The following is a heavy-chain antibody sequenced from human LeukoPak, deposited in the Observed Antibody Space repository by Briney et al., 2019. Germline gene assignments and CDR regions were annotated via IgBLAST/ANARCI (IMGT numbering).Heavy chain of an antibody. CDR1: GYTFTSYG. CDR3: ARQSYYDFWSGYSLGAFDI. J-gene: IGHJ3*02. CDR2: IIPIFGTA. Sequence: ASVKVSCKASGYTFTSYGISWVRQAPGQGLEWMGGIIPIFGTANYAQKFQGRVTITADESTSTAYMELSSLRSEDTAVYYCARQSYYDFWSGYSLGAFDIWGQGTMVTVSS. V-gene: IGHV1-69*13. D-gene: IGHD3-3*01.